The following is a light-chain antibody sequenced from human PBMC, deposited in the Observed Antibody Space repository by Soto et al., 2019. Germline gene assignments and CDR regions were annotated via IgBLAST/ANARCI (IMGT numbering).Light chain of an antibody. Sequence: EIVMTQSPATLSVFPGERATLSCRASQSVSSNFAWYHQKPGQAPSLLIYGASARATGIPARFSGSGAGTEFTLTISSLQSEDFAVYYCHQYNNWPPYTFGQGTKLEIK. CDR3: HQYNNWPPYT. V-gene: IGKV3-15*01. CDR2: GAS. CDR1: QSVSSN. J-gene: IGKJ2*01.